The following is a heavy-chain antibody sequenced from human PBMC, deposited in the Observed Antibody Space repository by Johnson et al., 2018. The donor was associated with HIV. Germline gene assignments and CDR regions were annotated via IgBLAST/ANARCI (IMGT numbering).Heavy chain of an antibody. CDR2: IYSGGTT. D-gene: IGHD3-16*01. CDR3: AREALPRGLQSSFGGAFDI. V-gene: IGHV3-66*01. J-gene: IGHJ3*02. CDR1: GFTFSSYW. Sequence: VQLVESGGGVVQPGRSLRLSCAASGFTFSSYWMHWVRQAPGKGLMWVSVIYSGGTTYYADSVTGRFTISRDTSENTVHLQMNDLRAEDTAVYYCAREALPRGLQSSFGGAFDIWGQGTMVTVSS.